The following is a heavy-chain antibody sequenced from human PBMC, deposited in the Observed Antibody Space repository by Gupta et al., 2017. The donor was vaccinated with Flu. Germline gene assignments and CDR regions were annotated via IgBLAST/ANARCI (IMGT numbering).Heavy chain of an antibody. CDR1: GGSLSSGTYY. J-gene: IGHJ4*02. D-gene: IGHD6-13*01. CDR3: ARLGYSSSWVDS. Sequence: QLQLQESGPGLVKPSETVTLTCTVSGGSLSSGTYYWGWIRQPPGKGLDWIGSIYYSGSPYYSPSLKSRVTILVDTSKNQFSLKLSSVTAADTAVYYCARLGYSSSWVDSWGQGTLVTVSS. CDR2: IYYSGSP. V-gene: IGHV4-39*01.